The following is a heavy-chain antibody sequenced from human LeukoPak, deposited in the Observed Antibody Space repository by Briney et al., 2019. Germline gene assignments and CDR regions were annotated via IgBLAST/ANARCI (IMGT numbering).Heavy chain of an antibody. CDR3: ARDRRTYAFDI. Sequence: SVKVSCKASGGTFSSYAISWVRQAPGQGLDWMGRFVPMLGISTFAQKFQGRVTVTADKSTDTVYMELSSLRFDDTAVYYCARDRRTYAFDIWGQGTLVTVSS. D-gene: IGHD2-8*01. J-gene: IGHJ3*02. CDR1: GGTFSSYA. CDR2: FVPMLGIS. V-gene: IGHV1-69*04.